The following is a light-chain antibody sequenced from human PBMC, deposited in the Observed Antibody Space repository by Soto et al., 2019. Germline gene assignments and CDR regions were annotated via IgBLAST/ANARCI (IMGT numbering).Light chain of an antibody. CDR2: DAS. CDR1: QSVSSY. CDR3: QQYGRSPPT. Sequence: EIVLTQSPATLSLSPGERATLSCRASQSVSSYLAWYQQKPGQAPRLLIYDASNRATGIPARFSGSGSGTDFTLTISRLEPEDYAVYYCQQYGRSPPTFGQGTRLEIK. J-gene: IGKJ5*01. V-gene: IGKV3-20*01.